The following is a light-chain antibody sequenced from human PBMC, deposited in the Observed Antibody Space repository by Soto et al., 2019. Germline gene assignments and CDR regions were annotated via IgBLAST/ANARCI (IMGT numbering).Light chain of an antibody. Sequence: QLVLTQPPSASGTPGQRVTISCSGSSSNIGSNYVYWYQQLPGTAPKLLIFVNSQRPSGVPDRFSGSKSGTSASLAISGLRSEDEADYYCAAWDDSFRGLFGGGTKLTVL. CDR3: AAWDDSFRGL. V-gene: IGLV1-47*02. J-gene: IGLJ3*02. CDR1: SSNIGSNY. CDR2: VNS.